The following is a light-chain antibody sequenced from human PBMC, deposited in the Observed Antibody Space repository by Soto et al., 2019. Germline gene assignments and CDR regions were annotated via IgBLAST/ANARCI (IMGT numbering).Light chain of an antibody. CDR2: GAS. J-gene: IGKJ4*01. CDR1: QSVSSN. V-gene: IGKV3-15*01. CDR3: QQYNNCPPLT. Sequence: EIVMTQSPAPLSVSPGERATLSCRSSQSVSSNLAWYQQKPGQTPRLLIYGASTRATGIPARFSGSGSGTEFTLTISSLQAEDFAVYYCQQYNNCPPLTFGGGTKVESK.